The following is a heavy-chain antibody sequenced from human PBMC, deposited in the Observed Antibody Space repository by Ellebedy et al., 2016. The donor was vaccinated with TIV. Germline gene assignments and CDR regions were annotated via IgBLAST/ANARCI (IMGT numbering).Heavy chain of an antibody. Sequence: GGSLRLSCAASGFTFSSYGMHWVRQAPGKGLEWVAVIWYDGSNKYYAYSVKGRFTISRDDSKNTLYLQMNSLRAEDTAVYYCARDRGGTAMVPWYYYGLDVWGQGTTVTVSS. D-gene: IGHD5-18*01. J-gene: IGHJ6*02. CDR2: IWYDGSNK. CDR1: GFTFSSYG. V-gene: IGHV3-33*01. CDR3: ARDRGGTAMVPWYYYGLDV.